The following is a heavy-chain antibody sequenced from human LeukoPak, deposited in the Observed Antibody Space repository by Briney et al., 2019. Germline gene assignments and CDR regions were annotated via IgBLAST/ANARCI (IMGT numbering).Heavy chain of an antibody. V-gene: IGHV3-23*01. J-gene: IGHJ2*01. CDR2: ISANGGTT. CDR3: AKRQGSTVEGNWYVDY. D-gene: IGHD4-23*01. CDR1: GFLLTAYA. Sequence: GGSLRLSCGASGFLLTAYAMSWVRQAPGKGLEWVSTISANGGTTYYADSVKGRFTISRDNSKKTIYLQMSSLRVEDTAVYCCAKRQGSTVEGNWYVDYWGRGTLVTVSS.